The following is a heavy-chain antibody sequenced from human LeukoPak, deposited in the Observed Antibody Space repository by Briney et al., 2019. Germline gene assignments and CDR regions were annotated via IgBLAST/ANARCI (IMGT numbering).Heavy chain of an antibody. CDR3: VKVAKYYYGSETYYFFEH. J-gene: IGHJ4*02. Sequence: PGESLRLSCAASGFTFTTYWMAWVRHFPGKGLGWVANINQDGTEKYSVDSVKGRFTISRDNAKNSLNLKLNSLRVEDTAIYYCVKVAKYYYGSETYYFFEHWGQGTPVTASS. CDR2: INQDGTEK. V-gene: IGHV3-7*01. D-gene: IGHD3-10*01. CDR1: GFTFTTYW.